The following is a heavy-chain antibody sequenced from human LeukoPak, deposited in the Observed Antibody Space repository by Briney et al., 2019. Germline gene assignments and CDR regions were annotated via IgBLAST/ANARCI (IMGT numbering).Heavy chain of an antibody. CDR2: INPNSSGT. V-gene: IGHV1-2*06. J-gene: IGHJ4*02. Sequence: GVSVKLSCEASGYSFSDYSMHWVRQAPGQGLEWVARINPNSSGTNYAHNLQGRLSMTRDTSNSTTYMQLNGLKSEDTARYYCARGGSGSGYFYYFDCWGQGTLVSASP. CDR3: ARGGSGSGYFYYFDC. CDR1: GYSFSDYS. D-gene: IGHD3-10*01.